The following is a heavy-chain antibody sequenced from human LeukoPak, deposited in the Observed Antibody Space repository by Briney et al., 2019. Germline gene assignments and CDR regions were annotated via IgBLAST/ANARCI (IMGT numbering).Heavy chain of an antibody. CDR2: IRSKANSYAT. J-gene: IGHJ6*04. CDR3: TRHPEDIVVVVASNVDV. D-gene: IGHD2-15*01. V-gene: IGHV3-73*01. CDR1: GFTFSGSA. Sequence: PGGSLRLSCAASGFTFSGSAMHWVRQASGKGLEWVGRIRSKANSYATAYAASVKGRFTISRDDSKNTAYLQMNSLKTEDTAVYYCTRHPEDIVVVVASNVDVWGKGTTVTVSS.